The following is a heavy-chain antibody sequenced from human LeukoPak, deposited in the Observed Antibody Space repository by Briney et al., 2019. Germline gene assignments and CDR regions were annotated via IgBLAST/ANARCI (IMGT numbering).Heavy chain of an antibody. Sequence: PSETLSLTCTVSGGSISSGDYYWSWIRQPAGKGLEWIGRIYTSGSTNYNPSLKSRVTMSVDTSKNQFSLKLSSVTAADTAVYYCARAKGKGSEIDYRGQGTLVTVSS. V-gene: IGHV4-61*02. CDR3: ARAKGKGSEIDY. D-gene: IGHD3-10*01. CDR1: GGSISSGDYY. J-gene: IGHJ4*02. CDR2: IYTSGST.